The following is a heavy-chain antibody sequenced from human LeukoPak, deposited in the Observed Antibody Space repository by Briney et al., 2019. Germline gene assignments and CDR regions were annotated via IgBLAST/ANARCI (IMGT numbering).Heavy chain of an antibody. J-gene: IGHJ4*02. D-gene: IGHD6-19*01. CDR1: GFTFSSYA. V-gene: IGHV3-30*04. CDR3: ARVFYSSGWYGNFDY. CDR2: ISYDGSNK. Sequence: PGGSLRLSCAASGFTFSSYAMHWVRQAPGKGLEWVAVISYDGSNKYYADSVKGRFTISRDNSKNTLYLQMNSLRAEDTAVYYCARVFYSSGWYGNFDYWGQGTLVIVSS.